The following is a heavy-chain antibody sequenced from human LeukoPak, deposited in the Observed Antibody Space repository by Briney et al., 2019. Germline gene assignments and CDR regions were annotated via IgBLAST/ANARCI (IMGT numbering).Heavy chain of an antibody. V-gene: IGHV3-30*18. CDR1: GFTFSNYG. D-gene: IGHD3-10*01. CDR2: ISYDGSNT. J-gene: IGHJ4*02. CDR3: AKGYGSGSYSTDY. Sequence: PERSLRLSCAASGFTFSNYGMHWVRQAPGKGLDWVAFISYDGSNTYYVDSVKGRFTLSRDNSKNTLYLQMNSLRTEDTAVYYCAKGYGSGSYSTDYWGQGTLVTVSS.